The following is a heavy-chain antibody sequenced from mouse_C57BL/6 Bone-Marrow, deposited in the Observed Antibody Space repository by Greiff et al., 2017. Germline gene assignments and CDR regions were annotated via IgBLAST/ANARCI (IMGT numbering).Heavy chain of an antibody. CDR1: GYTFTDYN. CDR3: AREEGDWDWFAY. J-gene: IGHJ3*01. CDR2: INPNNGGT. Sequence: VQLQQSGPELVKPGASVKIPCKASGYTFTDYNMDWVKQSHGKSLEWIGDINPNNGGTIYNQKFKGKATLTVDKSSSTAYMELRSLTSGVTAVYYGAREEGDWDWFAYWGQGTLVTVSA. D-gene: IGHD4-1*01. V-gene: IGHV1-18*01.